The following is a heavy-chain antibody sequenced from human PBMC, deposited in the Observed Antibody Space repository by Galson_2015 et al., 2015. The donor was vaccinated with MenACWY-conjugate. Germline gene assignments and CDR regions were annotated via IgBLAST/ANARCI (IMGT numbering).Heavy chain of an antibody. J-gene: IGHJ4*02. Sequence: LRLSCAASGFIFSNAWMNWVRQAPGKGLEWVGHIKSKTDGGTTDYAAPVKGRFTISRDDSKNTLYLQMNSLKTEDTAVYYCNTDRGYSGSRTFDYWGQGTVVTVSS. CDR1: GFIFSNAW. CDR3: NTDRGYSGSRTFDY. CDR2: IKSKTDGGTT. V-gene: IGHV3-15*07. D-gene: IGHD1-26*01.